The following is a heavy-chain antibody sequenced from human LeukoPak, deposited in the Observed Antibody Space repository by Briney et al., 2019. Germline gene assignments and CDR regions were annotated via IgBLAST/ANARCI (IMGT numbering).Heavy chain of an antibody. J-gene: IGHJ4*02. V-gene: IGHV3-21*01. CDR1: GFTFNRYT. D-gene: IGHD2-15*01. Sequence: GGSLRLSCAASGFTFNRYTMTWVRQAPGKGLEGVTSITSISSYIYYADSVKGRFTIPSDNAKNSLNLQINSLRADDTAVYYCAKEHSPYCSGEACYDYFDYWGQGTLVTVSS. CDR2: ITSISSYI. CDR3: AKEHSPYCSGEACYDYFDY.